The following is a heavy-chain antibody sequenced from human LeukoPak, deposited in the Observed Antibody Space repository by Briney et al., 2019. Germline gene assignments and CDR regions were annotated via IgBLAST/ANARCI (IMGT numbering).Heavy chain of an antibody. CDR3: ARERWGYCSSTSCPAVFDP. Sequence: PGGSLRLSCAASGFTVSSNYMSWVRQAPGKGLEWVSVIYSGGSTYYADSVKGRFTISRDNSKNTLYLQMNSLRAEDTAVYYCARERWGYCSSTSCPAVFDPWGQGTLVTVSS. CDR2: IYSGGST. D-gene: IGHD2-2*01. J-gene: IGHJ5*02. V-gene: IGHV3-53*01. CDR1: GFTVSSNY.